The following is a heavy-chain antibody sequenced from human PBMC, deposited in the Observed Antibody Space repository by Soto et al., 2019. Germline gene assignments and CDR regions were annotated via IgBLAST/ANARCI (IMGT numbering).Heavy chain of an antibody. CDR2: INAGNGNI. Sequence: QVHLAQSGAEVKKPGASVKVSCKASGYTFTSFAIHWVRQAPGQGLEWMGWINAGNGNIKHSQKFQHRVTITRDTSASTAYMDLSSLRFEDTAVYYCARDGAVAGDSNFDYWGQGTLVTVSS. CDR1: GYTFTSFA. J-gene: IGHJ4*02. CDR3: ARDGAVAGDSNFDY. D-gene: IGHD6-19*01. V-gene: IGHV1-3*01.